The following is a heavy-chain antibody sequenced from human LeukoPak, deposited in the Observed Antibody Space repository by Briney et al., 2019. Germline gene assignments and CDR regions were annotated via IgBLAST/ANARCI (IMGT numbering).Heavy chain of an antibody. CDR1: GYTFTGYY. J-gene: IGHJ4*02. Sequence: SVNVSCKASGYTFTGYYMHWVRQAPGQGLEWMGWINPNSGGTNYAQKFQGRVTITRDTSISTAYMELSRLRSDDTAVYYCAREASGVDSSGSAYWGQGTLVTVSS. V-gene: IGHV1-2*02. CDR2: INPNSGGT. CDR3: AREASGVDSSGSAY. D-gene: IGHD3-22*01.